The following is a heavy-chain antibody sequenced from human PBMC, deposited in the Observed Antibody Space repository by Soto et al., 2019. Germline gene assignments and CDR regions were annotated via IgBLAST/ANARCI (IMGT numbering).Heavy chain of an antibody. V-gene: IGHV3-43*01. J-gene: IGHJ6*02. Sequence: GGSLRLSCAASGVIFDDYRIHWVRQAPGKGLEWVSFISWDGADSYYADSVKGRFTISRDNSRNFVYLQMNSLRTEDTALYYCTKEIEVALRYGMDVWGQGTTVTVSS. CDR3: TKEIEVALRYGMDV. CDR1: GVIFDDYR. CDR2: ISWDGADS.